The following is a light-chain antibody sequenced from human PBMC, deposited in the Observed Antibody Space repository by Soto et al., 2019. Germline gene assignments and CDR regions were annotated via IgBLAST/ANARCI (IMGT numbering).Light chain of an antibody. CDR3: VSYAGDYTFV. CDR1: SSDVGGYNY. V-gene: IGLV2-11*01. CDR2: DVK. Sequence: QSVLTQPRSVSGSPGQSVTLSCTGTSSDVGGYNYVTWYQQYPGKAPKVMIYDVKTRPSGVPDRFSGSKSGNMASLTISGLQAEDEADYYCVSYAGDYTFVFGTGTKVTVL. J-gene: IGLJ1*01.